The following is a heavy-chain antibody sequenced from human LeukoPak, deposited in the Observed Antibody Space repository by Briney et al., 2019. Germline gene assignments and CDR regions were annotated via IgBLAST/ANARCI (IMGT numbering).Heavy chain of an antibody. CDR1: GYTFTSYG. CDR3: ARNLWFGESTDSFNI. Sequence: GAIVKVSCKASGYTFTSYGISWVRQAPGQGLEWMGWINPNSGGINYAQDFQGRVTLTRDTSISTAYMELSRLRSDDTAMYYCARNLWFGESTDSFNIWGQGTMVTVSS. J-gene: IGHJ3*02. CDR2: INPNSGGI. V-gene: IGHV1-2*02. D-gene: IGHD3-10*01.